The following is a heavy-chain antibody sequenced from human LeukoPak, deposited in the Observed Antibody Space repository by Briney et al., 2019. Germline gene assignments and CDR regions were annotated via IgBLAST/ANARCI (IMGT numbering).Heavy chain of an antibody. CDR1: GFTFSSYG. V-gene: IGHV3-48*01. D-gene: IGHD3-3*01. CDR2: ISSSSSTI. CDR3: ARDILEWFYRGDAFDI. J-gene: IGHJ3*02. Sequence: GGTLRLSCAASGFTFSSYGMSWVRQAPGKGLEWVSYISSSSSTISYADSVKGRFTISRDNSKNTLYLQMNSLRAEDTAVYYCARDILEWFYRGDAFDIWGQGTMVTVSS.